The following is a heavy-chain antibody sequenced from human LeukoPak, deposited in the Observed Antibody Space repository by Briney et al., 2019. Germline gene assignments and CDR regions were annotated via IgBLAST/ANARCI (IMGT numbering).Heavy chain of an antibody. CDR3: AKPGYITSGWFDY. CDR2: ISASGGNT. D-gene: IGHD1-14*01. V-gene: IGHV3-23*01. Sequence: GGSLRLSCAASGFTFSSYLMSWVRQAPGKGLEWVSTISASGGNTYYADSAKGRFTTSRDNPKNTLLLQMNSLRAEDTAVYYCAKPGYITSGWFDYWGQGALVTVST. CDR1: GFTFSSYL. J-gene: IGHJ5*01.